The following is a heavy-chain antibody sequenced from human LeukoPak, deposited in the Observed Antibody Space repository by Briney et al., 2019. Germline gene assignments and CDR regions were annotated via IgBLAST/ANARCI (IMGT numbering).Heavy chain of an antibody. CDR3: ARGYGSGRDDAFDI. Sequence: ASVKVSCKASGYTFTSYDINWVRQATGQGLEWRGWMNTNSGNTGYAQKFQGRVTMTRNTSISTAYMELSSLRSEDTAVYYCARGYGSGRDDAFDIWGQGTMVTVSS. CDR2: MNTNSGNT. CDR1: GYTFTSYD. V-gene: IGHV1-8*01. D-gene: IGHD3-10*01. J-gene: IGHJ3*02.